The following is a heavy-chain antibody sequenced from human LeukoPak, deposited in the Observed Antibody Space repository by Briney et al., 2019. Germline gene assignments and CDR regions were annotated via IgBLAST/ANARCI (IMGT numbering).Heavy chain of an antibody. J-gene: IGHJ6*04. Sequence: SETLSLTCAVSGGSVSSGGYSWSWIRHPTGKGLEWIGYIYHSGSTYYNPSLKSRVTISVDRSKNQFSLKLSSVTAADTAVYYCARGLHSTSRSLDVWGKGTTVTVSS. D-gene: IGHD5/OR15-5a*01. CDR3: ARGLHSTSRSLDV. CDR2: IYHSGST. V-gene: IGHV4-30-2*01. CDR1: GGSVSSGGYS.